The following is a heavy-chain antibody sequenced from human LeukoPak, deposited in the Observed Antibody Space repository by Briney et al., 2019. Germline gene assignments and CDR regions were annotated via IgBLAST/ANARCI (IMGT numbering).Heavy chain of an antibody. V-gene: IGHV3-7*01. CDR3: ARDKIVGATKFDS. CDR1: GFTFSSYW. Sequence: GGSLRLSCAASGFTFSSYWMSWVRQAPGKGLEWVANIKQDGSEKYYVDSVKDRFIISRDNAKNSLYLQMNSLRAEDTAVYYCARDKIVGATKFDSWGQGTLVTVSS. CDR2: IKQDGSEK. J-gene: IGHJ4*02. D-gene: IGHD1-26*01.